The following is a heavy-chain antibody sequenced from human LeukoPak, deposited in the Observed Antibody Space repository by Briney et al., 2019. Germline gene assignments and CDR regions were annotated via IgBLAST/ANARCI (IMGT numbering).Heavy chain of an antibody. CDR1: GGSFSGYY. D-gene: IGHD2-15*01. V-gene: IGHV4-34*01. CDR3: ARGPGGYCSGGSCYFYRPTDY. CDR2: INHSGST. Sequence: SETLSLTCAVYGGSFSGYYWSWIRQPPGKGLEWIGEINHSGSTNYNPSLKSRVTISVDTSKNQFSLKLSSVTAADTDVYYCARGPGGYCSGGSCYFYRPTDYWGQGTLVTVSS. J-gene: IGHJ4*02.